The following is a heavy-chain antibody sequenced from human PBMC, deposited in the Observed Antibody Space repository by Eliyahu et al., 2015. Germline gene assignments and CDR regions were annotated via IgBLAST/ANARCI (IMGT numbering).Heavy chain of an antibody. CDR1: GGSXNSRGYH. CDR2: IHPNGNT. CDR3: VRDDSSWSHYFDC. J-gene: IGHJ4*02. Sequence: QVQLQESGPGLVKPSQTLSLTCSVSGGSXNSRGYHWGWIRQHPGKGLEWIGYIHPNGNTYYNPSLESRVTISLEMSKNQFSLKVTSVTAADTAVYFCVRDDSSWSHYFDCWGQGTLVTVSS. V-gene: IGHV4-31*03. D-gene: IGHD6-13*01.